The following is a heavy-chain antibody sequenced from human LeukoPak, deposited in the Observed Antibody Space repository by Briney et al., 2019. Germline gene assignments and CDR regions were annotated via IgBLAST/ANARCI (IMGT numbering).Heavy chain of an antibody. J-gene: IGHJ6*03. D-gene: IGHD3-10*01. CDR3: ARGANYYGSGSYLHFSNHYYYMDV. Sequence: ASVKVSCKASGYTFTDYYIHWVRQAPGQGLEWMGWINPNSGGTNYAQKFQGRVAMTRDTSISTAYMELSRLRFDDTAVYYCARGANYYGSGSYLHFSNHYYYMDVWGKGTTVTISS. V-gene: IGHV1-2*02. CDR2: INPNSGGT. CDR1: GYTFTDYY.